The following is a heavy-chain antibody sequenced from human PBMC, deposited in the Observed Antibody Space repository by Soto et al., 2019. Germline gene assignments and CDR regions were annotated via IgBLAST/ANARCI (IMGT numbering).Heavy chain of an antibody. CDR1: GFTFDDYA. Sequence: GGSLRLSCAASGFTFDDYAMHWVRQAPGKGLEWVSGISWNRGSIGYADSVKGRFTISRDNAKNSLYLQMNSLRAEDTALYYCATSPTGYAFRRNYFDYWGQGTLVTVSS. V-gene: IGHV3-9*01. CDR3: ATSPTGYAFRRNYFDY. D-gene: IGHD5-12*01. CDR2: ISWNRGSI. J-gene: IGHJ4*02.